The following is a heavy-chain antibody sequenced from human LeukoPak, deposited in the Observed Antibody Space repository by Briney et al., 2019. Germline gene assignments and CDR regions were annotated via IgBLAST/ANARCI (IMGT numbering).Heavy chain of an antibody. CDR1: GGSISSGSYY. D-gene: IGHD5-12*01. CDR3: ARDPWTNSDYDGFDY. CDR2: IYTSGST. J-gene: IGHJ4*02. V-gene: IGHV4-61*02. Sequence: PSETLSLTCTVSGGSISSGSYYWTWIRQPAGKGLEWIGRIYTSGSTNYNPSLKSRVTISVDTSKNQFPLKLTSVTAADTAVYYCARDPWTNSDYDGFDYWGQGTLVTVSS.